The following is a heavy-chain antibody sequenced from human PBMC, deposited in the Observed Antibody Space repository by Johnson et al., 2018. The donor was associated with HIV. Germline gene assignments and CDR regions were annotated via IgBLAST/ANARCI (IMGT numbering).Heavy chain of an antibody. D-gene: IGHD5-18*01. V-gene: IGHV3-30-3*01. J-gene: IGHJ3*02. CDR3: PRETNSAMAGDAFDI. CDR2: ISSDGSDQ. Sequence: VQLVESGGGVVQPGRSLRLSCAASGFTFSYYAMHWVRQAPGKGLEWVAVISSDGSDQYYTDSVKGRFTISRDNAKNTLYLQMNSLRAEDTAVYYCPRETNSAMAGDAFDIWGQGTMVTVSS. CDR1: GFTFSYYA.